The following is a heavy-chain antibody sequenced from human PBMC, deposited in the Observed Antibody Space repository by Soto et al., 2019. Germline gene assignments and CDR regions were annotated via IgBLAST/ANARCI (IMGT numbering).Heavy chain of an antibody. J-gene: IGHJ4*02. CDR1: GGSISSGGYY. D-gene: IGHD3-3*01. CDR3: AREGRITGVVIPYYFDY. Sequence: QVQLQESGPGLVKPSQTLSLTCTVSGGSISSGGYYWSWIRQHPGKGLEWIGYIYYSGSTYYNPSLKSRVTISVDTSKNQFSLKLSSVTAADTAVYYCAREGRITGVVIPYYFDYWGQGTLVTVSS. CDR2: IYYSGST. V-gene: IGHV4-31*03.